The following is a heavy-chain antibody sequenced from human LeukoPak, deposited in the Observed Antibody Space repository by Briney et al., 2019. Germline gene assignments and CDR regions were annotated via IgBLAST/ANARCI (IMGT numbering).Heavy chain of an antibody. CDR1: GDSVSSNSAA. Sequence: SQTLSLTCAISGDSVSSNSAAWNWIRQSPSRGLEWLGRTYYRSKWYNEYAVSVKGRITINPDTSKNQFSLKLNSVTPEDTAVYYCARGSSISIRSLDLWARGTLVTVSS. CDR2: TYYRSKWYN. D-gene: IGHD6-6*01. V-gene: IGHV6-1*01. CDR3: ARGSSISIRSLDL. J-gene: IGHJ5*02.